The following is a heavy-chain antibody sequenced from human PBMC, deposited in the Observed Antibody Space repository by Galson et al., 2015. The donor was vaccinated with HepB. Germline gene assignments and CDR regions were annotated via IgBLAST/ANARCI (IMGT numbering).Heavy chain of an antibody. CDR3: ARLWVIPGDYYYYGMDV. V-gene: IGHV5-10-1*01. D-gene: IGHD3-16*01. CDR1: GYSFTSYW. CDR2: IDPSDSYT. J-gene: IGHJ6*02. Sequence: QSGAEVKKPGESLRISCKGSGYSFTSYWISWVRQMPGKGLEWMGRIDPSDSYTNYSPSFQGHVTISADKSIITAYLQWSSLKASDTAMYYCARLWVIPGDYYYYGMDVWGQGTTVTVSS.